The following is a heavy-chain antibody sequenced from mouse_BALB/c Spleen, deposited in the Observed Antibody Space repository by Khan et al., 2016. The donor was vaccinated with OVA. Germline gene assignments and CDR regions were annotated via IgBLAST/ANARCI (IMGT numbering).Heavy chain of an antibody. V-gene: IGHV3-2*02. Sequence: EVQLQESGPGLVKPSQSLSLTCTVTGYSITSNYAWNWIRQFPGNKLEWMGYISYSGSTSSNPSLKSRISITRDTSKNQFFLQLSSVTTEDTATYYCARGNYYGYAMDYWGQGTSVTVYS. CDR2: ISYSGST. CDR1: GYSITSNYA. J-gene: IGHJ4*01. D-gene: IGHD1-1*01. CDR3: ARGNYYGYAMDY.